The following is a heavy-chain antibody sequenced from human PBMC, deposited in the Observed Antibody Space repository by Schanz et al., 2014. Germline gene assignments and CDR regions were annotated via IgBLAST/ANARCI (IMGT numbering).Heavy chain of an antibody. CDR1: GFTFSSYS. Sequence: EVQLVESGGGLVKPGGSLRLSCAASGFTFSSYSMNWVRQAPGKGLEWVSSSSSSSSNIYYADSVKGRFTISRDNAKNSLYLQMNSRRAEDAAVYYCAREEGWGIAAAGPKHYYYGMDVWGQGTTVTVYS. CDR3: AREEGWGIAAAGPKHYYYGMDV. V-gene: IGHV3-21*01. CDR2: SSSSSSNI. J-gene: IGHJ6*02. D-gene: IGHD6-13*01.